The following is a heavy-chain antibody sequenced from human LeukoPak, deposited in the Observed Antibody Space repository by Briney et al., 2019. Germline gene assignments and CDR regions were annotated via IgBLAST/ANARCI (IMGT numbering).Heavy chain of an antibody. D-gene: IGHD6-19*01. V-gene: IGHV4-4*02. CDR1: GGSISSSNW. CDR3: ARLRRSGWYLTDAFDI. J-gene: IGHJ3*02. Sequence: SETLSLTCAVSGGSISSSNWWSWVRQPPGKGLEWIGEIYHSGSTNYNPSLKSRVTISIDKSKNQFSLKLSSVTAADTAVYYCARLRRSGWYLTDAFDIWGQGTMVTVSS. CDR2: IYHSGST.